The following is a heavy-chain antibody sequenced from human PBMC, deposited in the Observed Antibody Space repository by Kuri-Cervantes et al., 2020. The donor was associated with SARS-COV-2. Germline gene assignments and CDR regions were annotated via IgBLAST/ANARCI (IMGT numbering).Heavy chain of an antibody. Sequence: GESLKISCAASGFTFSSHWMSWVRQAPGKGLEWVANIKQDGSEKYYVDSVKGRFTISRDNAKNSLYLQMNSLRAEDTAVYYCAKPKEASEMATFNDYWGQGTLVTVSS. V-gene: IGHV3-7*01. CDR1: GFTFSSHW. J-gene: IGHJ4*02. CDR3: AKPKEASEMATFNDY. D-gene: IGHD5-24*01. CDR2: IKQDGSEK.